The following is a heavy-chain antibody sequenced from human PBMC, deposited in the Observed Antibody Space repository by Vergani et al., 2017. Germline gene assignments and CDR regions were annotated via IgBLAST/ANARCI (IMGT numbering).Heavy chain of an antibody. D-gene: IGHD6-13*01. CDR3: VKDIAASGNYWYFDL. CDR2: INWNSDSI. J-gene: IGHJ2*01. Sequence: EVQLVESGGGLVQPGRSLRLSCAASGFTFDDYAMQWVRQAPGKGLDGVSGINWNSDSIAYADSVKGRFTISRDNAKNSLYLQMNSLRAEDTALYYCVKDIAASGNYWYFDLWGRGTLVTVSS. V-gene: IGHV3-9*01. CDR1: GFTFDDYA.